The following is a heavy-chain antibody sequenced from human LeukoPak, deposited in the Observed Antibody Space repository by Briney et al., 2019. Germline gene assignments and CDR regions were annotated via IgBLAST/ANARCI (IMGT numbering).Heavy chain of an antibody. V-gene: IGHV3-23*01. CDR3: AKSIPAIAVAVSTRQ. CDR2: ISGSGGST. CDR1: GFTFSSYG. D-gene: IGHD6-19*01. Sequence: GGSLRLSCAASGFTFSSYGMSWVRQAPGKGLEWVSAISGSGGSTFYADSVKGRFTISRDNSKNTLYLQMNSLKPDDTAMYYCAKSIPAIAVAVSTRQWGQGTLVTVSS. J-gene: IGHJ4*02.